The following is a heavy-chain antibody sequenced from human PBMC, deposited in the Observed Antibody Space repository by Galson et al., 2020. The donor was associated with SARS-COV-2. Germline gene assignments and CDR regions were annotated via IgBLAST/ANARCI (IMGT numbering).Heavy chain of an antibody. CDR2: INPNSGGT. V-gene: IGHV1-2*02. CDR3: ASGYTNCSGGSCYPHGYYYYMDV. D-gene: IGHD2-15*01. CDR1: GYTFTGYY. Sequence: ASVKVSCTASGYTFTGYYMHWVRQAPGQGLEWMGWINPNSGGTNYAQKFQGRVTMTRDTSISTAYMELSRLRSDDTAVYYCASGYTNCSGGSCYPHGYYYYMDVWGKGTTVTVSS. J-gene: IGHJ6*03.